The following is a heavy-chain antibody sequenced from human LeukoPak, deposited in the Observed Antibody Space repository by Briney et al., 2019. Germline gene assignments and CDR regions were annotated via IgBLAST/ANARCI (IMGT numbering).Heavy chain of an antibody. CDR2: IYYTGST. CDR3: TSHGSSGHDPLT. CDR1: GDSIRSYY. V-gene: IGHV4-59*08. J-gene: IGHJ4*01. D-gene: IGHD5-12*01. Sequence: SETLSLTCTVSGDSIRSYYWNWIRRPPGKGLEWIGYIYYTGSTSYNPSLKSRVTISLDTSKSQFSLRLTSVTAADTAVYYCTSHGSSGHDPLTWGQGTLVTVPS.